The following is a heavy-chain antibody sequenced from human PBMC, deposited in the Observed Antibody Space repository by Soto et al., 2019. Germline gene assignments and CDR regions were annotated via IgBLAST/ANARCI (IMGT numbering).Heavy chain of an antibody. V-gene: IGHV1-2*04. D-gene: IGHD3-10*01. CDR1: GYTFTGYY. CDR3: ARDLFGGGDYYYYGMDV. CDR2: INPNSGGT. Sequence: ASVKVSCKASGYTFTGYYMHWVRQAPGQGLEWMGWINPNSGGTNYAQKFQGWVTMTRDTSISTAYMELSRLRSDDTAVYYCARDLFGGGDYYYYGMDVWGQGTTVTVSS. J-gene: IGHJ6*02.